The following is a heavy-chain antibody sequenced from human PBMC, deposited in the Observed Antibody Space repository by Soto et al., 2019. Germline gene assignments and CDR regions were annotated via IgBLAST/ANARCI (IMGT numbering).Heavy chain of an antibody. J-gene: IGHJ6*02. CDR1: GGSISSGDYY. Sequence: PSETLSLTCTVSGGSISSGDYYWSWIRHPPGKGLEWIGYIYYSGSTYYNPSLKSRVTISVDTSKNQFSLKLSSVTAADTAVYYCARDKRITIFGVVIEGDPTDYYGMDVWGQGTTVTVSS. D-gene: IGHD3-3*01. CDR3: ARDKRITIFGVVIEGDPTDYYGMDV. V-gene: IGHV4-30-4*01. CDR2: IYYSGST.